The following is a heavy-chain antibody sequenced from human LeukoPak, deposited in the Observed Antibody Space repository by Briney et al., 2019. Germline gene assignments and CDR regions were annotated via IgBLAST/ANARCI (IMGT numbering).Heavy chain of an antibody. CDR2: IKQDGSEK. V-gene: IGHV3-7*03. D-gene: IGHD5-12*01. Sequence: GGSLRLSCAASGFTFSSYWMSWVRQAPGKGLEWVANIKQDGSEKYYVDSVKGRFTISRDNAKNSLYLQMNSLRAEDTAVYYCARVDSGYDYSYNDYWGQGTLVTVSS. CDR1: GFTFSSYW. J-gene: IGHJ4*02. CDR3: ARVDSGYDYSYNDY.